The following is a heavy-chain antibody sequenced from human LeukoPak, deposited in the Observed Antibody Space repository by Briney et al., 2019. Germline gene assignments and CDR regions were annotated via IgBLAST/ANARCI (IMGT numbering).Heavy chain of an antibody. CDR3: ARRGPTTTYYYDSSGYYYDY. Sequence: SETLSLTCSVYGGSFSGYYWSWIRHPPGKGLEWIGEINHSGSTHYNPSLKSRVTISVDTSKNQFSLKLTSVTAPDTAVYYCARRGPTTTYYYDSSGYYYDYWGQGTLVTVSS. CDR2: INHSGST. V-gene: IGHV4-34*01. J-gene: IGHJ4*02. CDR1: GGSFSGYY. D-gene: IGHD3-22*01.